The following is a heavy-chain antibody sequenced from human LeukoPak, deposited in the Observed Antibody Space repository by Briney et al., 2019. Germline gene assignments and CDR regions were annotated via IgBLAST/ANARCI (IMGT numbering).Heavy chain of an antibody. D-gene: IGHD2-15*01. J-gene: IGHJ4*02. CDR3: ARDRHCSGGSCYAGLDY. Sequence: SETLSLTCTVSGYSISSGYYWGWIRQPPGKALEWIGNIYHNGSTYYNPSLKSRVTISVDTSKNQFSLTLSSVTAADTAVYYCARDRHCSGGSCYAGLDYWGQGTLVTVSS. CDR2: IYHNGST. CDR1: GYSISSGYY. V-gene: IGHV4-38-2*02.